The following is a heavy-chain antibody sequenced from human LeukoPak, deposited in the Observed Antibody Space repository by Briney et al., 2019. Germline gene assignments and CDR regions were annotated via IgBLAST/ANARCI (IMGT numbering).Heavy chain of an antibody. CDR3: ARTPTYNFWSGYTLDV. CDR1: GFTFSSYN. D-gene: IGHD3-3*01. CDR2: ITSRSSSI. J-gene: IGHJ6*02. Sequence: PGGSLRLSCAASGFTFSSYNMNWVRQAPGKGLEWVSFITSRSSSIYYADSVKGRFTISRDNSKNTLYLQMNSLRAEDTAVYYCARTPTYNFWSGYTLDVWGQGTTVTVSS. V-gene: IGHV3-21*01.